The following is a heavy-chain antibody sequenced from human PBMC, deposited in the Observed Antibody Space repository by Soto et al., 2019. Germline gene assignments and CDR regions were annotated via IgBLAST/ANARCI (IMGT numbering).Heavy chain of an antibody. CDR1: GFTFSSYG. D-gene: IGHD2-21*02. CDR2: IWYDGSNK. CDR3: ARDRGVVVTGNSYYGMDV. Sequence: PGGSLRLSCAASGFTFSSYGMHWVRQAPGKGLEWVAVIWYDGSNKYYADSVKGRFTISRDNSKNTLYLQMNSLRAEDTAVYYCARDRGVVVTGNSYYGMDVWGQGTTVTVSS. J-gene: IGHJ6*02. V-gene: IGHV3-33*01.